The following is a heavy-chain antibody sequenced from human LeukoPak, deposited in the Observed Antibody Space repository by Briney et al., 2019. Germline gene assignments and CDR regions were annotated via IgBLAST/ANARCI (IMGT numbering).Heavy chain of an antibody. D-gene: IGHD3-10*01. J-gene: IGHJ4*02. CDR1: GFAFSNYA. Sequence: GGSLRLSCAASGFAFSNYARSWVRQAPGKGLEWVSSLSGGGDSRYYADSVMGRFTISRDNSKNTLYLQMNSLRAEDTAVYYCAKAVRSMVTGGGYFDSWGQGTLVTVSS. CDR3: AKAVRSMVTGGGYFDS. V-gene: IGHV3-23*01. CDR2: LSGGGDSR.